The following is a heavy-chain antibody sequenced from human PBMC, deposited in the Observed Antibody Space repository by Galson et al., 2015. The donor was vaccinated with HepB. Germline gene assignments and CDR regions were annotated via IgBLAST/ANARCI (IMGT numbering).Heavy chain of an antibody. CDR2: ISYDGYNK. V-gene: IGHV3-30*04. J-gene: IGHJ4*02. CDR3: AREVGLGRYCSSTSCHGVGVY. Sequence: SLRLSCAASGFTFSSYAMHWVRQAPGKGLEWVAVISYDGYNKYYADSVKGRFTISRDNSKNTLYLQMNSLRAEDTAVYYCAREVGLGRYCSSTSCHGVGVYWGQGILVTVSS. D-gene: IGHD2-2*01. CDR1: GFTFSSYA.